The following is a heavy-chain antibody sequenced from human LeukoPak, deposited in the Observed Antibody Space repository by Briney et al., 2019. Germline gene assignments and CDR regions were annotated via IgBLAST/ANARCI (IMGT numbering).Heavy chain of an antibody. CDR3: ANGYSSTYYDALDI. D-gene: IGHD6-13*01. Sequence: PVGSLRLSCAASGFTFNNYWMHWVPQAPGKGLVWVSRINSDGSSRTYADSVKGRFTISRDNAKNTLYLQMNSLRAEDTAVYYCANGYSSTYYDALDIRGQGTMVTVSS. J-gene: IGHJ3*02. V-gene: IGHV3-74*01. CDR2: INSDGSSR. CDR1: GFTFNNYW.